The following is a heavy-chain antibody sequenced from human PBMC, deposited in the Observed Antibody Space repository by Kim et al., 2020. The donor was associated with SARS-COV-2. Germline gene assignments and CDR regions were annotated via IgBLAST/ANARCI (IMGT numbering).Heavy chain of an antibody. J-gene: IGHJ6*03. CDR3: AREEGKLLAANWNSYYYYYMDV. CDR1: GDSVSSNSAA. Sequence: TLSLICAISGDSVSSNSAAWNWIRQSPSRGLEWLGRTYYRSKWYNDYAVSVKSRITINPDTSKNQFSLQLNSVTPEDTAVYYCAREEGKLLAANWNSYYYYYMDVWGKGTTVTVSS. D-gene: IGHD1-1*01. CDR2: TYYRSKWYN. V-gene: IGHV6-1*01.